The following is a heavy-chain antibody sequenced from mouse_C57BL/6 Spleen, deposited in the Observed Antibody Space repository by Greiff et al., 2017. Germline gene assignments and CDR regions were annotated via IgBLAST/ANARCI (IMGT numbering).Heavy chain of an antibody. Sequence: QVQLQQSGAELMKPGASVKLSCKATGYTFTGYWIGWVKQRPGHGLEWIGEILPGSGSTNYNEKFKGKATFTADPSSNTVYMQLSSLTTEDSAIYYCAGRYSNYGYAMDYWGQGTSVTVSS. CDR2: ILPGSGST. J-gene: IGHJ4*01. CDR3: AGRYSNYGYAMDY. CDR1: GYTFTGYW. V-gene: IGHV1-9*01. D-gene: IGHD2-5*01.